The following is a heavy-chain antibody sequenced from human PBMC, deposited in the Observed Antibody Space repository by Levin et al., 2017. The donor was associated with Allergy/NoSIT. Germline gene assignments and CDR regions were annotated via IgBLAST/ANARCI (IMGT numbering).Heavy chain of an antibody. CDR1: GFTFSTYA. D-gene: IGHD6-13*01. Sequence: QPGGSLRLSCAASGFTFSTYAMSWVRQAPGKGLEWVSVISAGGGNTNYAEFVKGRFTISRDNSKDTLYLQMNSLTAEDTAVYYCAKAGSSWYIEIDHWGQGTLVTVSS. V-gene: IGHV3-23*01. CDR2: ISAGGGNT. J-gene: IGHJ4*02. CDR3: AKAGSSWYIEIDH.